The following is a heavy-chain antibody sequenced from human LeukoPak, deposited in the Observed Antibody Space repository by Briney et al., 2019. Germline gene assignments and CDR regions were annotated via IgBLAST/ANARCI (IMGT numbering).Heavy chain of an antibody. D-gene: IGHD6-19*01. CDR2: IGRRDNNR. J-gene: IGHJ4*02. CDR3: AKEHSSGWPNLDS. Sequence: GQSLRLSCAAYAFTFDRYTIHSVRQAAGDGLEWVSLIGRRDNNRYYADAVRGRFTISRDNSKNSLYLQMNSLRTEDTALYYCAKEHSSGWPNLDSWGRGTLVTVSS. CDR1: AFTFDRYT. V-gene: IGHV3-43*01.